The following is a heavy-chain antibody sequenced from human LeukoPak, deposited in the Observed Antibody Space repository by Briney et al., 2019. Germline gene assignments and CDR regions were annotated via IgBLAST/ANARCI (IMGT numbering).Heavy chain of an antibody. CDR3: ARVDYDFWSGLSQYYFDY. V-gene: IGHV7-4-1*02. CDR2: INTNTGNP. J-gene: IGHJ4*02. D-gene: IGHD3-3*01. Sequence: ASVKVSCKASGYTFTSCAMNWVRQAPGQGLEWMGWINTNTGNPTYAQGFTGRFVFSLDTSVSTAYLQISSLKAEDTAVYYCARVDYDFWSGLSQYYFDYWGQGTLVTVSS. CDR1: GYTFTSCA.